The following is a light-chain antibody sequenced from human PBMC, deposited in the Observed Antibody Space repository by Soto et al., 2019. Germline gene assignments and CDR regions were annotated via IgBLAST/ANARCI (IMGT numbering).Light chain of an antibody. Sequence: EIVMTQSPATLSVSPGDGATLSCRASQSVDSNLAWYQQKPGQTPRLLMYGASTRPTGIPDRFSGGGSGTDFTLTISRLETEDCAVYYCQQYGSSPLTFGGGTKVDI. V-gene: IGKV3-20*01. CDR2: GAS. J-gene: IGKJ4*01. CDR3: QQYGSSPLT. CDR1: QSVDSN.